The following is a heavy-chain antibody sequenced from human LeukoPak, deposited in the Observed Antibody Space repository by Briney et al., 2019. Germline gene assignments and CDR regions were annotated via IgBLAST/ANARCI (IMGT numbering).Heavy chain of an antibody. CDR1: GGTFSSYA. Sequence: EASVKVSCQASGGTFSSYAISWVRQAPGQGLEWMGRINPILGIANYAQKFQGRVTITADKSTSTAYMELSSLRSEDTAAYYCARETDGYCSGGSCYGIDYWGQGTLVTVSS. V-gene: IGHV1-69*10. CDR2: INPILGIA. J-gene: IGHJ4*02. D-gene: IGHD2-15*01. CDR3: ARETDGYCSGGSCYGIDY.